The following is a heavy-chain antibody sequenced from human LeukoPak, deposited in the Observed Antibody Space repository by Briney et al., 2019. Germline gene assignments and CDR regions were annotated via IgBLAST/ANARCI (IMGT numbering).Heavy chain of an antibody. J-gene: IGHJ3*01. CDR2: FYTSGST. D-gene: IGHD3-22*01. V-gene: IGHV4-4*07. Sequence: SETLSLTCTVSGASISSYYWSWIRQPAGKGLEWIGRFYTSGSTNYNPSLKSRVAISVDKSNNQFSLKLSSVTAADTAMYYCAREHYYDSSGYYYVESDAFDFWGQGTMVTVSS. CDR1: GASISSYY. CDR3: AREHYYDSSGYYYVESDAFDF.